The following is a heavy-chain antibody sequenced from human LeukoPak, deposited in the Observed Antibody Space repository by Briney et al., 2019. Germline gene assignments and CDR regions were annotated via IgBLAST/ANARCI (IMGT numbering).Heavy chain of an antibody. CDR1: GFTFSSYW. Sequence: GGSLRLSCAASGFTFSSYWMHWVRQAPGKGLVWVSRINSDGSSTSYADSVRGRFSISRDNAKNTLYLQMNSLRAEDTAVYYCAVVTTTSYYYYYCMDIWGKGTTVTVSS. J-gene: IGHJ6*03. CDR3: AVVTTTSYYYYYCMDI. D-gene: IGHD2-21*02. CDR2: INSDGSST. V-gene: IGHV3-74*01.